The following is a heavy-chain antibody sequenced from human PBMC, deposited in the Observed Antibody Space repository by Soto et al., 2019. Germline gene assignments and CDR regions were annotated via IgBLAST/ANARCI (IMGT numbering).Heavy chain of an antibody. CDR3: AKTAAGTISYHFDY. V-gene: IGHV1-18*01. D-gene: IGHD6-13*01. J-gene: IGHJ4*02. Sequence: GASVKVSCKASGYTFTSYGISWVRQAPGQGLEWMGWISAYNGNTNYAQKLQGRVTMTTDTSTSTAYMELRSLRSDDTAVYYCAKTAAGTISYHFDYWGQGTLVTVSS. CDR2: ISAYNGNT. CDR1: GYTFTSYG.